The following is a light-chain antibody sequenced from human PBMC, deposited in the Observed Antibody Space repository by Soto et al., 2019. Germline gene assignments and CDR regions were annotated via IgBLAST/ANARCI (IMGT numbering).Light chain of an antibody. CDR1: QSVSSD. V-gene: IGKV3-11*01. Sequence: EIVLTQSPATLSLSPGERATLSCRASQSVSSDLAWYQHKPGQAPRLLIYGASTRATGIPARFSGSGSGTDFTLTISSLEPEDFAVYYCQERNRWPRGTFGAGTKVDIK. CDR3: QERNRWPRGT. CDR2: GAS. J-gene: IGKJ4*01.